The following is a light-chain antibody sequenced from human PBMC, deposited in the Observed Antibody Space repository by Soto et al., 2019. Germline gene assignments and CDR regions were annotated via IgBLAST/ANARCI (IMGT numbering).Light chain of an antibody. V-gene: IGKV1-5*03. Sequence: DIQMTQSPSTLSASVGDRVTITCRASQSISSWLAWYQQKPGKAPKLLIYKASSLEGGVPSRFSGGGSGTEFTLTISSLQPDDFATYYCQQYISYSSTFGQGTKVDIK. J-gene: IGKJ1*01. CDR3: QQYISYSST. CDR1: QSISSW. CDR2: KAS.